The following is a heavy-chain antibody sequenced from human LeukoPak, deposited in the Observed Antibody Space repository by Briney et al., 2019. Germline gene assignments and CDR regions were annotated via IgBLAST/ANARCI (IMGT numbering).Heavy chain of an antibody. CDR3: ARMRGVTTVLVYYYYYYYYMYV. Sequence: SETLSLTCTVSGGSIFSYYWSCIRQPPGKGLEWIGYIYYSGSTNYNPSPKSRVTISVDTSKNQFSLKLSSVTAADTAVYYCARMRGVTTVLVYYYYYYYYMYVWGKGTTVTVSS. V-gene: IGHV4-59*01. CDR1: GGSIFSYY. J-gene: IGHJ6*03. CDR2: IYYSGST. D-gene: IGHD4-11*01.